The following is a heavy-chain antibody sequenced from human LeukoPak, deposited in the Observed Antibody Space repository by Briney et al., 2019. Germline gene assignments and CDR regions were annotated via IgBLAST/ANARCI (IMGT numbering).Heavy chain of an antibody. CDR3: ARSLGHHDY. CDR2: IYYSGST. Sequence: SETLSLTCTVAGYSISGYYWSWIRQPPGKGLEWIGYIYYSGSTYYNPSLKSRVTISLDTSKNQFSLKLNSVTAADTAIYYCARSLGHHDYWGQGTLVTVSS. V-gene: IGHV4-59*01. CDR1: GYSISGYY. J-gene: IGHJ4*02. D-gene: IGHD7-27*01.